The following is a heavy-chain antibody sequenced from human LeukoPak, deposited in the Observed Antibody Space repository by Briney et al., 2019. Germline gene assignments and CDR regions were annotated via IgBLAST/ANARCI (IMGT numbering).Heavy chain of an antibody. D-gene: IGHD6-19*01. CDR3: AKNQGQWLVPVGY. CDR2: MSGSGGST. Sequence: PGGSLRLSCAASGFTFSNYAMSWVRQAPGKGLEWVSSMSGSGGSTYYADSVKGRFTISRDNSKNTLYLQMNNLRAEDTALYYCAKNQGQWLVPVGYWGQGTLVTVSS. J-gene: IGHJ4*02. CDR1: GFTFSNYA. V-gene: IGHV3-23*01.